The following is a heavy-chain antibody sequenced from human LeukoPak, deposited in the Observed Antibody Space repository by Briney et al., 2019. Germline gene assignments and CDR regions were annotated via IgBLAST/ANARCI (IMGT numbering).Heavy chain of an antibody. V-gene: IGHV4-59*01. J-gene: IGHJ5*02. CDR1: GDSISSYF. D-gene: IGHD2-15*01. CDR3: ARDSHSVDTATPRWFDP. CDR2: FHDSGSA. Sequence: PSETLSLTCTVSGDSISSYFWSWIRQPPGKGLEWIGYFHDSGSANYNPSLKSRITMSVDTSKNQFSLKLRSVTAADTAVYYCARDSHSVDTATPRWFDPWGQGTLVAVSS.